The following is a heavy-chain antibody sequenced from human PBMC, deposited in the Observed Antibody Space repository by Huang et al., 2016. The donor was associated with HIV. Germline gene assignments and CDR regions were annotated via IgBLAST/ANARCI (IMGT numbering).Heavy chain of an antibody. J-gene: IGHJ4*02. D-gene: IGHD3-9*01. CDR2: FDPEIGET. CDR1: EYTLTELS. Sequence: QVQLVQSRAEVKKPGASVKVSCKVSEYTLTELSIHWVRQPPGKGLEGMGGFDPEIGETIYAQKCQGRVTMTEDTSTETAFMERSGLRPEDTAVYYCATGFDVFFDFWGQGTLVTVSS. CDR3: ATGFDVFFDF. V-gene: IGHV1-24*01.